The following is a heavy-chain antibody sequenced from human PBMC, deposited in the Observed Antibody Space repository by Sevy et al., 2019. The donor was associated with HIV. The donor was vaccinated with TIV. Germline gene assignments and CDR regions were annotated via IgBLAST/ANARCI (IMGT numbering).Heavy chain of an antibody. D-gene: IGHD5-18*01. Sequence: GGSLRLSCAASGFTFSSYWMHWVRQAPGKGLEWVATMKQDGSEEDYVDSVKGRFTISRDNAKNSLFLQMNSLSAEDTAVYYCVREGLGGYSYSLDYWGHGTLVTVSS. CDR1: GFTFSSYW. J-gene: IGHJ4*01. CDR2: MKQDGSEE. V-gene: IGHV3-7*01. CDR3: VREGLGGYSYSLDY.